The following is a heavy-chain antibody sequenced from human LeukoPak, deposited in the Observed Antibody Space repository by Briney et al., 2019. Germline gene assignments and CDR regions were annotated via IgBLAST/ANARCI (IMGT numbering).Heavy chain of an antibody. CDR2: IYHSGST. D-gene: IGHD2-2*01. J-gene: IGHJ1*01. V-gene: IGHV4-30-2*01. Sequence: SETLSLTCTVSGGSISSGGYYWSWIRQPPGKGLEWIGYIYHSGSTYYNPSLKSRVTISVDRSKNQFSLKLSSVTAADTAVYYCARQDIVVVPAATRPAEYFQHWGQGTLVTVSS. CDR1: GGSISSGGYY. CDR3: ARQDIVVVPAATRPAEYFQH.